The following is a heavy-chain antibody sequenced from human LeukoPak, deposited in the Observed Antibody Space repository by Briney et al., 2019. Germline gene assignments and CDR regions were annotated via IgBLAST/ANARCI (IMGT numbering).Heavy chain of an antibody. CDR2: IRSDGSDK. Sequence: GGSLRLSCAASGFTFSSYGMHWVRQAPGKGLEWVAFIRSDGSDKYFIDSVKGRFTISRDNSKNTLYLQMNSLRAEDTAVYYCAKDPVYYWGQGTLVTVSS. V-gene: IGHV3-30*02. J-gene: IGHJ4*02. CDR1: GFTFSSYG. CDR3: AKDPVYY.